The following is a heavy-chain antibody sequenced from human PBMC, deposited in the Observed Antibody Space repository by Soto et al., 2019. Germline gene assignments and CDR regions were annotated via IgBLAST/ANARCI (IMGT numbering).Heavy chain of an antibody. V-gene: IGHV3-23*01. CDR1: GFTFSSYA. J-gene: IGHJ4*02. CDR2: ISGSGGST. D-gene: IGHD1-26*01. Sequence: EVLLLESGGGLVQPGGYLRLSCAASGFTFSSYAMRWVRQAPVKGLEWVSAISGSGGSTYYADSVKGRFTISRDNSKNPLYLQMNSLRAEDTAVYYCARRGSGSYYDYWGQGTLVTVSS. CDR3: ARRGSGSYYDY.